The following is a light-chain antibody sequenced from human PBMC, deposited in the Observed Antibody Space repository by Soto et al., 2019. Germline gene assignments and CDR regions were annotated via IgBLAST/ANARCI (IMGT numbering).Light chain of an antibody. Sequence: QSVLTQPPSVSAAPGQKVTISCSGSSSNIGNNYVSWYQQLPGTAPKLLIYENKKRPSGIPNRFSGSKSGTSATLGITGLQTGDEADYYCGTWDSSLSAEVFGTGTKGTVL. V-gene: IGLV1-51*02. CDR2: ENK. CDR3: GTWDSSLSAEV. J-gene: IGLJ1*01. CDR1: SSNIGNNY.